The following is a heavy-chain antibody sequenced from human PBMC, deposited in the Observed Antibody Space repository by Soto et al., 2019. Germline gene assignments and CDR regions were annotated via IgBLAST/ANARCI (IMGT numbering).Heavy chain of an antibody. D-gene: IGHD3-9*01. J-gene: IGHJ4*02. CDR3: ARNERFDRSASVDY. Sequence: PGASLKISCQGSGYSFTNYWVGWVRQVPGKGLEWMAVIYPGDSNTKYSPSFQGQVTISADTSISTAYLQWSSLKASDTAIYYCARNERFDRSASVDYWGQGTLVTVSS. CDR2: IYPGDSNT. CDR1: GYSFTNYW. V-gene: IGHV5-51*01.